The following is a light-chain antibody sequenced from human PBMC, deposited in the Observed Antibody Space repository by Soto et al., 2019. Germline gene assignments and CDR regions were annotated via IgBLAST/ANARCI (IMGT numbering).Light chain of an antibody. CDR1: QSVSSY. Sequence: IGGTQSPATVSLSSGERATRSCRASQSVSSYLAWYQQKPGQAPRLLIYDASNRATGIPARFSGSGSGTDFTLTISSLEPEDFAVYYCQQRSNWLTFGGGTKVDIK. J-gene: IGKJ4*01. V-gene: IGKV3-11*01. CDR3: QQRSNWLT. CDR2: DAS.